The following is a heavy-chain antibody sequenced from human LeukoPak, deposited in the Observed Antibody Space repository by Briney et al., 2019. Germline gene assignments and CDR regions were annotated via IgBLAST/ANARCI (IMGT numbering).Heavy chain of an antibody. CDR1: GFTFSTYG. J-gene: IGHJ4*01. CDR2: ISSSSSYI. CDR3: ATDGAYGLTH. Sequence: GGSLRLSCAASGFTFSTYGMNWVRQAPGKGLEWVSSISSSSSYIYYADSVKGRVTSSRENANNSVYLQMNSLRAEDTAVYYCATDGAYGLTHWGQGTLVTVSS. D-gene: IGHD3-16*01. V-gene: IGHV3-21*01.